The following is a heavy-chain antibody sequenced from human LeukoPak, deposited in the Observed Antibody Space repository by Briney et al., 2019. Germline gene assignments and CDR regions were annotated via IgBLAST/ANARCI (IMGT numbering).Heavy chain of an antibody. Sequence: GGSLRLSCAASGFTFAEYTMHWVRQAPGKGLEWVSLISWNGARIHYGDSVKGRFTISRDNSKNSLYLQMNSLRTEDTALYYCVKDLVATSENVRGWYPMDYWGQGTLVTVSS. CDR1: GFTFAEYT. CDR2: ISWNGARI. D-gene: IGHD6-19*01. J-gene: IGHJ4*02. V-gene: IGHV3-43*01. CDR3: VKDLVATSENVRGWYPMDY.